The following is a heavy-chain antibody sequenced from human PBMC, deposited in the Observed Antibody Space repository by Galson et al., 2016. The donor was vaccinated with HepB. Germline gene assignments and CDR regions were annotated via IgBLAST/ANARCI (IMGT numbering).Heavy chain of an antibody. Sequence: TLSLTCTVSGGSISSGDYYWSWIRQPPGKGLEWIGYIYYSGSTYYNPSLKSRVTISVDTSKNQFSLNLSSVTAADTAVYYCARDVITKTTWDYWGQGTLVTVSS. D-gene: IGHD1-7*01. J-gene: IGHJ4*02. CDR2: IYYSGST. CDR1: GGSISSGDYY. CDR3: ARDVITKTTWDY. V-gene: IGHV4-30-4*01.